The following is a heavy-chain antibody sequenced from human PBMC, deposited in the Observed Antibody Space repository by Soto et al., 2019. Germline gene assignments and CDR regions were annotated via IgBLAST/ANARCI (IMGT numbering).Heavy chain of an antibody. CDR1: DDSISNNKW. V-gene: IGHV4-31*03. CDR2: IYYSGST. Sequence: PSETLSLTCSVSDDSISNNKWWSWVRQHPGKGLEWIGYIYYSGSTYYNPSLKSRVTISVDTSKNQFSLKLSSVTAADTAVYYCARVFGFGGMDVWGQGTTVTVSS. D-gene: IGHD3-10*01. CDR3: ARVFGFGGMDV. J-gene: IGHJ6*02.